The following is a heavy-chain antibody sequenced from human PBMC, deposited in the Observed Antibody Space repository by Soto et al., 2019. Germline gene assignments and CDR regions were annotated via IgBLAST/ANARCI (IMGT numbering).Heavy chain of an antibody. CDR1: GGTVSSYA. V-gene: IGHV1-69*01. CDR2: IIPIFGTA. J-gene: IGHJ3*02. CDR3: ARDQDSSGWYRSAFDI. Sequence: SVKGYWKASGGTVSSYAISWVRQAPVQGLEWMGGIIPIFGTANYAQKFQGRVTITADESTSTAYMELRSLRSEDTAVYYCARDQDSSGWYRSAFDIWGQGTMVTVSS. D-gene: IGHD6-19*01.